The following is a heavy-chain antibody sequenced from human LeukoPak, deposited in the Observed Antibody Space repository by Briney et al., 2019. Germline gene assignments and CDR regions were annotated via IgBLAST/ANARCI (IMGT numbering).Heavy chain of an antibody. CDR1: GFTFDDYG. Sequence: GGSLRLSCAASGFTFDDYGMSWVRQAPGKGLEWVSGINWNGGSTGYADSVKGRFTISRDNAKNSLYLQMNSLRAEDTALCHCARDGRYCSSTSCYIDDYYYYGMDVWGQGTTVTVSS. J-gene: IGHJ6*02. V-gene: IGHV3-20*01. CDR3: ARDGRYCSSTSCYIDDYYYYGMDV. CDR2: INWNGGST. D-gene: IGHD2-2*01.